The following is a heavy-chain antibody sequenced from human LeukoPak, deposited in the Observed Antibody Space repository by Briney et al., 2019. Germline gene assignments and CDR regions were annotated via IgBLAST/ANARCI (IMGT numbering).Heavy chain of an antibody. J-gene: IGHJ5*02. CDR1: GGSISSTSYY. V-gene: IGHV4-39*01. CDR2: VYHTGTT. Sequence: SETLSLTCTVSGGSISSTSYYWGWIRQPPGKGLEWFGRVYHTGTTYYNPSLKSRVTISGDTSKNHFSLKLSSVTAADTAVYYCARHSVGVSTFDPWGQGTLVTVSS. D-gene: IGHD1-26*01. CDR3: ARHSVGVSTFDP.